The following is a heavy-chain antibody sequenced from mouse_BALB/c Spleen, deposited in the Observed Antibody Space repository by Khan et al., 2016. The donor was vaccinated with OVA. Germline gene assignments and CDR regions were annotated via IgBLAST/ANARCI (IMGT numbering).Heavy chain of an antibody. V-gene: IGHV3-2*02. Sequence: EVQLQESGPGLVKPSQSLSLTCTVTGYSITSNYAWNWIRQFPGNKLEWMGYISYSGTTSYNPSLTSRISITRDTSKNQFFLQLNSGTTEDTATYYCARGNYYGYAMDYWGQGTSVTVSS. J-gene: IGHJ4*01. D-gene: IGHD1-1*01. CDR1: GYSITSNYA. CDR2: ISYSGTT. CDR3: ARGNYYGYAMDY.